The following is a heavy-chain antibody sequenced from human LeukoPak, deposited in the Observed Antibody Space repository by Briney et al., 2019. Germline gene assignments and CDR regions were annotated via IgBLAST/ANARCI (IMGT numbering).Heavy chain of an antibody. CDR2: INHSGST. Sequence: SETLSPTCAVYGGSFSGYYWSWIRQPPGKGLEWIGEINHSGSTNYNPSLKSRVTISVDTSKNQFSLKLSSVTAADTAVYYCARGGVSYYYGSGGYYYGMDVWGQGTTVTVSS. CDR3: ARGGVSYYYGSGGYYYGMDV. V-gene: IGHV4-34*01. J-gene: IGHJ6*02. D-gene: IGHD3-10*01. CDR1: GGSFSGYY.